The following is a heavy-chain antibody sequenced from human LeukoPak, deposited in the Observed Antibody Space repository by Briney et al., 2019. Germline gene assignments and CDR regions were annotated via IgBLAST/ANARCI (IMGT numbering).Heavy chain of an antibody. CDR1: GYTFTGYF. J-gene: IGHJ3*02. V-gene: IGHV1-8*03. D-gene: IGHD3-22*01. Sequence: ASVKVSCKASGYTFTGYFIHWVRQAPGQGLEWMGWMNPNSGNTGYAQKFQGRVTITRNTSISTAYMELSSLRSEDTAVYYCARGLHYYYDSSGHVDAFDIWGQGTMVTVSS. CDR3: ARGLHYYYDSSGHVDAFDI. CDR2: MNPNSGNT.